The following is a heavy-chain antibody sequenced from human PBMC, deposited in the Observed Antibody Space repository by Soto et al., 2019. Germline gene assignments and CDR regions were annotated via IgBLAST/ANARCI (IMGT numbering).Heavy chain of an antibody. Sequence: GGSLRLSCAASGFIFISDAMHWVRQAPGKGLEWVAVISYDGSNKYYADSVKGRFTISRDNSKNTLYLQMNSLRAEDTAVYYCARYRIGRYSRLGYWGQGTLVTVSS. J-gene: IGHJ4*02. D-gene: IGHD3-16*02. CDR3: ARYRIGRYSRLGY. CDR1: GFIFISDA. CDR2: ISYDGSNK. V-gene: IGHV3-30-3*01.